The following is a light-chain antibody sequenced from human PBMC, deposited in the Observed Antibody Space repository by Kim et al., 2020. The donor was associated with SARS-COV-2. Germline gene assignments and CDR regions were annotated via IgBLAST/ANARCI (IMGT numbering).Light chain of an antibody. J-gene: IGKJ1*01. CDR1: QDIRNF. Sequence: DIQMTQSPSSLSASVGDRVTITCQASQDIRNFLNWYQQKPGKAPTLLIYDTFHLATGVPSRFSGSGSMTDFTLTISGLQPEDIATYFCQNYVNLPWTFGQGTKVDIK. CDR3: QNYVNLPWT. CDR2: DTF. V-gene: IGKV1-33*01.